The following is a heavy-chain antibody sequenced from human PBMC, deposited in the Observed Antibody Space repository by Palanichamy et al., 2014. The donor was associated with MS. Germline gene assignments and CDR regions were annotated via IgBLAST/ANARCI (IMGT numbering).Heavy chain of an antibody. J-gene: IGHJ4*02. Sequence: EVQLVESGEGLVKPGGSLRLSCAASEFTFTPYSIHWVRQAPGKGLEWVSSTTSSVTYMFYADSVKGRFTISRDTAKKLLYLQMNSLRVEDTAVYYCAREYDDRDGYNFDWGQGALVTVSS. CDR1: EFTFTPYS. V-gene: IGHV3-21*01. CDR3: AREYDDRDGYNFD. D-gene: IGHD5-24*01. CDR2: TTSSVTYM.